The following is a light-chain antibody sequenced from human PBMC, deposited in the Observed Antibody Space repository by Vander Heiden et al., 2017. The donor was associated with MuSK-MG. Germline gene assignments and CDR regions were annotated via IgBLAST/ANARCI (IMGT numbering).Light chain of an antibody. J-gene: IGKJ2*01. CDR1: ESVSRW. CDR3: QQYNGYSTYT. CDR2: DAS. V-gene: IGKV1-5*01. Sequence: DVQMTQSPSTLSASVGDRVTITCRASESVSRWLAWYQQKPGKAPKLLIYDASTLESGVPSRFSGSGSGMEFTLTISGLQPDDFATYYCQQYNGYSTYTFGQGTKLEI.